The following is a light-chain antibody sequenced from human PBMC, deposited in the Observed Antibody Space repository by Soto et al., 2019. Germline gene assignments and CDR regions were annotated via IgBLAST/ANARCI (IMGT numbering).Light chain of an antibody. CDR2: GTS. CDR3: QQYIRWPLT. V-gene: IGKV3-15*01. Sequence: GVYQSPAALSVSPRERATLSCRASQDVSSNLAWYQQKPGQAPSLLIYGTSTRATGTPARFSGSGSGTEFTLTISSLQSEDYAVYFCQQYIRWPLTFGGGTKVDIK. CDR1: QDVSSN. J-gene: IGKJ4*01.